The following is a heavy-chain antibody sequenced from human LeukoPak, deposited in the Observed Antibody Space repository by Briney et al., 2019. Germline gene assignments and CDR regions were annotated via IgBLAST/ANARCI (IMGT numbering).Heavy chain of an antibody. Sequence: GGSLRLSCVGSGYRSDYHGMSWVRQGPGKWLEWVSDINWDGSDIRYAGSVKGRFTISRYNAKNSLYLQMNSLRAEDTAFYFCARGNRDRSGYYSHFDYWGQGTLVTVSS. CDR1: GYRSDYHG. J-gene: IGHJ4*02. CDR3: ARGNRDRSGYYSHFDY. V-gene: IGHV3-20*04. CDR2: INWDGSDI. D-gene: IGHD3-3*01.